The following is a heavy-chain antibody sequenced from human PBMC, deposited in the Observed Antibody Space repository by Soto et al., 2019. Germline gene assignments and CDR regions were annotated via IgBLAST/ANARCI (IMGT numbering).Heavy chain of an antibody. CDR3: ATQDFRGPTGTT. CDR2: ISGNSRST. J-gene: IGHJ4*02. D-gene: IGHD1-1*01. Sequence: EVRLLESGGGLVQPGGSLRLSCAASGFTFSTSAMGWVRQGPGKGLEWVSLISGNSRSTYYADSVKGRFTISRDNSKNTLYLQLNSLRAEDAAVYYCATQDFRGPTGTTWGQGTLVTVSS. V-gene: IGHV3-23*01. CDR1: GFTFSTSA.